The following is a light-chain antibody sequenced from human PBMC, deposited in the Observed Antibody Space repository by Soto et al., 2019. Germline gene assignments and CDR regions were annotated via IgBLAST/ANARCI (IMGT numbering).Light chain of an antibody. J-gene: IGKJ5*01. Sequence: SVLTQSPGTLSLSPGQRATLSCRASESVSSSYLAWYQQRPGQAPRLLIFGASTRATGIPDRFSGSGSGTDFTLTISRLDPEDFAVYYCHQYGRSPLITFGQGTRLEIK. CDR2: GAS. V-gene: IGKV3-20*01. CDR1: ESVSSSY. CDR3: HQYGRSPLIT.